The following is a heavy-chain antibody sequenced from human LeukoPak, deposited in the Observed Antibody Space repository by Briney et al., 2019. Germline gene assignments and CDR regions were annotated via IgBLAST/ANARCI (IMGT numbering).Heavy chain of an antibody. Sequence: PSETLSLTCVVNNGSFTEYFWSWIRQPPGKWLEWIGEVYHSGSTNYNPSLKSRLSISADMSKKQFSLKLNSVTAADTAVYYCAREKFLGRLTRVLDTWGQGTLVTVSS. CDR2: VYHSGST. CDR1: NGSFTEYF. CDR3: AREKFLGRLTRVLDT. J-gene: IGHJ5*02. V-gene: IGHV4-34*01. D-gene: IGHD3-3*01.